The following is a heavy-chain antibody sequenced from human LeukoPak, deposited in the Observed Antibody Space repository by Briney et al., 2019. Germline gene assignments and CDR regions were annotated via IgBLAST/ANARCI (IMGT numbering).Heavy chain of an antibody. V-gene: IGHV3-53*01. J-gene: IGHJ4*02. CDR3: ARLAAGEVIDY. CDR1: GFTVGTNY. CDR2: IYSGNST. Sequence: GGSLRLSCEASGFTVGTNYMSWVRQAPGKGLEWVSVIYSGNSTYYTDSVRGRFTISRDNSKNTLYLHMISLRADDTAVYYCARLAAGEVIDYWGQGTLVTVSS. D-gene: IGHD6-13*01.